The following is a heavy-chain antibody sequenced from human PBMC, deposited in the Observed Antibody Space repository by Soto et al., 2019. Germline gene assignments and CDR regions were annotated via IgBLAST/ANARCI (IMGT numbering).Heavy chain of an antibody. D-gene: IGHD5-18*01. CDR2: IYPDDSDT. CDR1: GYSFPSYW. CDR3: ARLVNTAMPFDY. V-gene: IGHV5-51*01. Sequence: GESLKISCKGSGYSFPSYWIAWVRQMPGKGLEWMGIIYPDDSDTRYSPSFQGQVTISADKSISTAYLQWSSLKASDTAMYYCARLVNTAMPFDYWGQGTLVTVYS. J-gene: IGHJ4*02.